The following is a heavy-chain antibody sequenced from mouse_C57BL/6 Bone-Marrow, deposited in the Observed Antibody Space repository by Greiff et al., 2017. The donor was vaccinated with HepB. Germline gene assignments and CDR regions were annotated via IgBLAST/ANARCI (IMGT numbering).Heavy chain of an antibody. CDR3: ARRRPYYYGSSPFAMDY. CDR2: IWSGGST. V-gene: IGHV2-2*01. Sequence: VKLQQSGPGLVQPSQSLSITCTVSGFSLTSYGVHWVRQSPGKGLEWLGVIWSGGSTDYNAAFISRLSISKDNSKSQVFFKMNSLQADDTAIYYCARRRPYYYGSSPFAMDYWGQGTSVTVSS. D-gene: IGHD1-1*01. J-gene: IGHJ4*01. CDR1: GFSLTSYG.